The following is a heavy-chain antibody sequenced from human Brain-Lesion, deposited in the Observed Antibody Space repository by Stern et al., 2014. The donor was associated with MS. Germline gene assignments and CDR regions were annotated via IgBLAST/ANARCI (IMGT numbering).Heavy chain of an antibody. CDR1: GYIFTGYY. CDR2: INPNTGGT. J-gene: IGHJ6*02. V-gene: IGHV1-2*02. CDR3: ARDQRGITIFGVVTDYYYLGMDV. D-gene: IGHD3-3*01. Sequence: QLVQSGAEVKKPGASVKVSCKTSGYIFTGYYIHWGRQAPGQGLEWMAWINPNTGGTKYAQKFQGKVTMSRDTSISTAYVELSSLTSDDTAVYYCARDQRGITIFGVVTDYYYLGMDVWGQGTTVTVSS.